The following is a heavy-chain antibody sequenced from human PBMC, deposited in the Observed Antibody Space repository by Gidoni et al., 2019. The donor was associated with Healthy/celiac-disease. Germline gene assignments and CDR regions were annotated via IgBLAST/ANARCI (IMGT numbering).Heavy chain of an antibody. V-gene: IGHV3-23*01. Sequence: EVQLLESGGGLVHPGGSLRLSCSAPGFPVSSYAMSWVRQAPGKGLEWVSAISGRGGSTYYADSVKGRFTISRDNSKNTLYLQMNSLRAEDTAVYYCAKVEYSYGSAPDYWGQGTLVTVSS. CDR1: GFPVSSYA. J-gene: IGHJ4*02. CDR3: AKVEYSYGSAPDY. CDR2: ISGRGGST. D-gene: IGHD5-18*01.